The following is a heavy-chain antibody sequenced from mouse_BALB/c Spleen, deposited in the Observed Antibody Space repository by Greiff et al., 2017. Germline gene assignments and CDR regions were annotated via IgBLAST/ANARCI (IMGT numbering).Heavy chain of an antibody. D-gene: IGHD5-1*01. J-gene: IGHJ4*01. CDR2: ISYSGST. CDR1: GDSITSGY. V-gene: IGHV3-8*02. Sequence: EVKLQESGPSLVKPSQTLSLTCSVTGDSITSGYWNWIRKFPGNKLEYMGYISYSGSTYYNPSLKSRISITRDTSKNQYYLQLNSVTTEDTATYYCARAYLGNYAMDYWGQGTSVTVSS. CDR3: ARAYLGNYAMDY.